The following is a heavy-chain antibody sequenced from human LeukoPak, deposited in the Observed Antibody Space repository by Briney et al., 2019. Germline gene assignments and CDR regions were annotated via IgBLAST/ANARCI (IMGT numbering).Heavy chain of an antibody. CDR3: ATVAIAAVRAEYFQH. D-gene: IGHD6-13*01. J-gene: IGHJ1*01. CDR2: FDPEDGET. CDR1: GYTLTELS. V-gene: IGHV1-24*01. Sequence: GASVKVSCKVSGYTLTELSMHWVRQAPGKGLEWMGGFDPEDGETIYAQKFQGRVTMTEDASTDTAYMELSSLRSEDTAVYYCATVAIAAVRAEYFQHWGQGTLVTVSS.